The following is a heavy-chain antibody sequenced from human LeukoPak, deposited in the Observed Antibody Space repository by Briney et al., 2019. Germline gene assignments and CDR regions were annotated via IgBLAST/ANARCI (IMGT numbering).Heavy chain of an antibody. CDR1: GGTFSSYA. Sequence: VSSVKVSCKASGGTFSSYAISWVRHAPGQGLEWMGGIIPIFGTANYAQKFQGRVTITTDESTSTAYMELSSLRSEDTAVYYCASALGDYGDYFDYWGQGTLVTVSS. J-gene: IGHJ4*02. CDR3: ASALGDYGDYFDY. CDR2: IIPIFGTA. D-gene: IGHD4-17*01. V-gene: IGHV1-69*05.